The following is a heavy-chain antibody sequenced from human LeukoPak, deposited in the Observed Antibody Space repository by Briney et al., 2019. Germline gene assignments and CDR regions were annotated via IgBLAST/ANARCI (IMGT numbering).Heavy chain of an antibody. V-gene: IGHV1-2*02. J-gene: IGHJ4*02. CDR1: GYTFTGYY. CDR3: ARSGRTVHYDFWSGYREFDY. CDR2: INPNSGGT. D-gene: IGHD3-3*01. Sequence: ASVKVSCMASGYTFTGYYMHWVRPAPGQGLEWMGWINPNSGGTNYAQKFQGRVTMTRDTSISTAYMELSRLRSDDTAVYYCARSGRTVHYDFWSGYREFDYWGQGTLVTVSS.